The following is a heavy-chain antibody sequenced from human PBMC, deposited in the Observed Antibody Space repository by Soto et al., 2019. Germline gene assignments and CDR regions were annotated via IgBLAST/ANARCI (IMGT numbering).Heavy chain of an antibody. CDR3: ARAPYSSGWYKIYYFDY. V-gene: IGHV1-69*13. D-gene: IGHD6-19*01. J-gene: IGHJ4*02. Sequence: SVKVSCKASGGTFSSYAISWVRQAPGQGLEWMGGIIPIFGTANYAQEFQGRVTITADESTSTAYMELSSLRSEDTAVYYCARAPYSSGWYKIYYFDYWGQGTLVTVSS. CDR2: IIPIFGTA. CDR1: GGTFSSYA.